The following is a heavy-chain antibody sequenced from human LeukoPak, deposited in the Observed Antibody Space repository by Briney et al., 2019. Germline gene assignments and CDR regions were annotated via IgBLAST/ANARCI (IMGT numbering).Heavy chain of an antibody. CDR2: INPNSGGT. Sequence: ASVRVSCKASGYTYTGYYMHWVRHAPGQGLEWMGWINPNSGGTNYAQKFQGRVTMTRDTSISTAYMELSRLRSDDTAVSYCARVRANCSGGSCYSGGDAFDIWGQGTMVTVSS. CDR3: ARVRANCSGGSCYSGGDAFDI. CDR1: GYTYTGYY. V-gene: IGHV1-2*02. D-gene: IGHD2-15*01. J-gene: IGHJ3*02.